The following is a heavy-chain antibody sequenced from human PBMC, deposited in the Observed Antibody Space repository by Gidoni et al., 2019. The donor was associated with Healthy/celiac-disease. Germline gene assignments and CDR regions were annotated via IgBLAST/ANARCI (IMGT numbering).Heavy chain of an antibody. CDR1: FTVSSYG. CDR3: AKGGLGVHDAFDI. V-gene: IGHV3-30*18. Sequence: FTVSSYGMHWVRQAPGKGLEWVAVISYYGSNRYYAASVKGRFTISRDNSKHTLYLQMNSLRAEDTAVYYCAKGGLGVHDAFDIWGQGTMVTVSS. J-gene: IGHJ3*02. CDR2: ISYYGSNR. D-gene: IGHD3-16*01.